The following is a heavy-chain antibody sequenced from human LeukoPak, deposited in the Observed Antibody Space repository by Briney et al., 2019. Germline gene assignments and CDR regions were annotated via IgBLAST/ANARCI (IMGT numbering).Heavy chain of an antibody. CDR1: GFTFGRSW. CDR3: ARSWSSGYYFDF. J-gene: IGHJ4*02. Sequence: GGSLRLSCAASGFTFGRSWMSWVRQVPGRGLEWLANMNQDGSDKTILDSVKGRFTISRDNAKDSLYLQMNSLRAEDTAVYYCARSWSSGYYFDFWGQGTLVTVSS. CDR2: MNQDGSDK. V-gene: IGHV3-7*01. D-gene: IGHD3-22*01.